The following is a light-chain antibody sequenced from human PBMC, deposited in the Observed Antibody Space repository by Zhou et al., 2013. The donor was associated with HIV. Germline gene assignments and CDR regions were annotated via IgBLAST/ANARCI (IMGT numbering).Light chain of an antibody. Sequence: DIQMTQSPSSLSASVGDRVIITCRASQSISRYLNWYQQKLGKAPKLLIYDASNLQSGVPSRFSGSGSGPDFTLTISSLQPEDFATYYCQQSYSTPYTFGQGTKLEIK. CDR2: DAS. CDR3: QQSYSTPYT. CDR1: QSISRY. V-gene: IGKV1-39*01. J-gene: IGKJ2*01.